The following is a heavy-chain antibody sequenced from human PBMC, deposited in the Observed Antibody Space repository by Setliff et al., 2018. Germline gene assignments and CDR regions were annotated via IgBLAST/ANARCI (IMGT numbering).Heavy chain of an antibody. Sequence: SETLSLTCTVSGGSISDYYWSWIRQAPGKGLEWIGYIYYGGSTNYNPSLNSRVAISVDTSKNQFSLKLSSVTAADTAVYYCARSGYGSGSYYKVDYWGQGTLVTVSS. CDR3: ARSGYGSGSYYKVDY. D-gene: IGHD3-10*01. J-gene: IGHJ4*02. CDR2: IYYGGST. CDR1: GGSISDYY. V-gene: IGHV4-59*01.